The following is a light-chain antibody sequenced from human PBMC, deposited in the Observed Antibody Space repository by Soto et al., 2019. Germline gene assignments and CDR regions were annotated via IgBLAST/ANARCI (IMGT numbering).Light chain of an antibody. CDR2: DAS. J-gene: IGKJ4*01. V-gene: IGKV1-5*01. CDR3: QQYHTWLT. Sequence: DIQMTQSPSTLSASLGDRVTITCRASQSISSWLAWYQQKPGKAPKLLIYDASSLESGVPSRFSGSGSGTEFTLTISSLQPDDFATYYCQQYHTWLTFGGGTKVDIK. CDR1: QSISSW.